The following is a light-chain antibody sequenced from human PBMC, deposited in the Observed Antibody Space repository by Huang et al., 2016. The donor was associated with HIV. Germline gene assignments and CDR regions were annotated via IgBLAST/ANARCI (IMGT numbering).Light chain of an antibody. CDR2: KAS. CDR3: QKDSSSPFT. V-gene: IGKV1-5*03. J-gene: IGKJ3*01. Sequence: DIQITQSPSTLSASVGDRVTITCRTSQSICSWLAWLQQKPGKAPNLLIDKASTLESRVPTRFSSSGSGTEFTPTISSRQADDFATYYCQKDSSSPFTFGHGTKVDIK. CDR1: QSICSW.